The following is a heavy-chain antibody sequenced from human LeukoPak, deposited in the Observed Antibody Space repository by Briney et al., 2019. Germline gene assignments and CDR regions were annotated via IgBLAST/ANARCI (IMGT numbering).Heavy chain of an antibody. CDR3: AKVSPDYGDYYYYMDV. D-gene: IGHD4-17*01. V-gene: IGHV3-23*01. Sequence: LSGGSLRLSCAASGFTFSSYGMSWVRQAPGKGLEWVSAISGSGGSTYYADSVKGRFTISRDNSKNTLYLQMNSLRAEDTAVYYCAKVSPDYGDYYYYMDVWGKGTTVTISS. CDR2: ISGSGGST. J-gene: IGHJ6*03. CDR1: GFTFSSYG.